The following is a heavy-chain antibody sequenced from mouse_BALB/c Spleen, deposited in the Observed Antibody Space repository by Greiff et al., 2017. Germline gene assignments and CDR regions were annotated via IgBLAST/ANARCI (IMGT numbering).Heavy chain of an antibody. Sequence: QVQLKESGAELVGPGASVPLSCKASGYTFTDYEMHWVKQTPVHGLEWIGAIDPETGGTASNQKFQGKATLTADKSSSTAYMARRSLTSEDSAVDYCTNSMITTIAYGGQGTLVTVSA. CDR1: GYTFTDYE. CDR3: TNSMITTIAY. J-gene: IGHJ3*01. CDR2: IDPETGGT. D-gene: IGHD2-4*01. V-gene: IGHV1-15*01.